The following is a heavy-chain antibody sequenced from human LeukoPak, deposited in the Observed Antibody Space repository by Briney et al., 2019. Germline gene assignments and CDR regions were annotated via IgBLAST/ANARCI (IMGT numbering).Heavy chain of an antibody. Sequence: PSETLSLTCTVSGGSISSGGYYWSWIRQHPGKGLEWIGYIYYSGSTYYNPSLKSRVTISVDTSKNQFSLKLSSVTAADTAVYYCARDPGDGSGSYAYWGQGTLVTVSS. CDR1: GGSISSGGYY. CDR2: IYYSGST. V-gene: IGHV4-31*03. CDR3: ARDPGDGSGSYAY. D-gene: IGHD3-10*01. J-gene: IGHJ4*02.